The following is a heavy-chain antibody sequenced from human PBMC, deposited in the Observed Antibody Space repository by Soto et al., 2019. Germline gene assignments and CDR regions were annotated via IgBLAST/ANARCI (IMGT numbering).Heavy chain of an antibody. CDR2: ISAHHGNT. CDR1: GYAFTTYG. Sequence: QVHLVQSGAEVKKPGASVKVSCKGSGYAFTTYGITWVRQAPGQGLEWMGWISAHHGNTNNAQKLKGRVTVTRDTSTSTAYMELRSLRSDDTAVYDCARGRYGDYWGQGALVTVSS. V-gene: IGHV1-18*01. J-gene: IGHJ4*02. CDR3: ARGRYGDY. D-gene: IGHD1-1*01.